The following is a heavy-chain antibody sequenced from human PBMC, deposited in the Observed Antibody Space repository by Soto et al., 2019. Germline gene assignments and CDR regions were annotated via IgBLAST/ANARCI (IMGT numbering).Heavy chain of an antibody. V-gene: IGHV4-59*01. CDR3: ATDYNPWDSSVSNDNWFDP. J-gene: IGHJ5*02. CDR1: GGAISSYY. D-gene: IGHD3-22*01. Sequence: SETLSLTCTVSGGAISSYYWSLIRQPPGKGLEWIGYIYYSGNTNYNPSLKSRVTISVDTSKNQFSLRLTSVTAADTAVYYCATDYNPWDSSVSNDNWFDPWGQGTMITV. CDR2: IYYSGNT.